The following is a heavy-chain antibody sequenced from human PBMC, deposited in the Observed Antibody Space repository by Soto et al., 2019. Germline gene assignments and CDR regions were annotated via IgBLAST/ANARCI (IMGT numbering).Heavy chain of an antibody. V-gene: IGHV1-2*02. J-gene: IGHJ5*02. Sequence: ASVKVSCKASGYTFTGYDMHWVRQAPGQGLEWMGWINPNSGGTNYAQKFQGRVTMTRDTSISTAYMELSRLRSDDTAVYCCAKLGYCSSTSCPSWGQGTLVTVSS. CDR1: GYTFTGYD. D-gene: IGHD2-2*01. CDR3: AKLGYCSSTSCPS. CDR2: INPNSGGT.